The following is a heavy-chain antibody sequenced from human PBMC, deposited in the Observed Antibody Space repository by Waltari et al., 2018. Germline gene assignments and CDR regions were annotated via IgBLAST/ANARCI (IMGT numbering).Heavy chain of an antibody. J-gene: IGHJ6*03. Sequence: QVQLVESGGGVVQPGGSLRLSCAASGFTFSSYGMHWVRQAPGQGLEWVAFIRYDGSNKYYADSVKGRFTISRDNSKNTLYLQMNSLRAEDTAVYYCAKLGTVTTLDYYYYYYMDVWGIGTTVTVSS. V-gene: IGHV3-30*02. CDR3: AKLGTVTTLDYYYYYYMDV. D-gene: IGHD4-17*01. CDR1: GFTFSSYG. CDR2: IRYDGSNK.